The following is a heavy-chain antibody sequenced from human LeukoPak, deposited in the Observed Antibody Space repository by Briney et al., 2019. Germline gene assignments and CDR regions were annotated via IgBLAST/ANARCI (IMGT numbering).Heavy chain of an antibody. V-gene: IGHV3-30*03. Sequence: GGSLRLSCAASGFTFSSYGMYWVRQAPGKGLEWVTLISFNGNDKKYADSVKGRFTVSRDNSRNTVFLQMNSLRPEDTALYYCARVYGGEIDYWGQGTQVTVSS. J-gene: IGHJ4*02. CDR1: GFTFSSYG. CDR2: ISFNGNDK. CDR3: ARVYGGEIDY. D-gene: IGHD2-8*01.